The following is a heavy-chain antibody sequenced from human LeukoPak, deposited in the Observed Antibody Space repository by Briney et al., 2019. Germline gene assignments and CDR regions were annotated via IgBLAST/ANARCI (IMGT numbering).Heavy chain of an antibody. D-gene: IGHD6-13*01. J-gene: IGHJ4*02. CDR3: ARDAVSAGTLTTDY. CDR1: GFTFSNYA. CDR2: IWYDGNDK. Sequence: GGSLRLSCAASGFTFSNYAMHWVRQSPGKGLEWVAVIWYDGNDKYYRDSVKGRFTIYRDNSKNTLYLQMNSLRVEDTALYYCARDAVSAGTLTTDYWGQGTLVTVSS. V-gene: IGHV3-33*01.